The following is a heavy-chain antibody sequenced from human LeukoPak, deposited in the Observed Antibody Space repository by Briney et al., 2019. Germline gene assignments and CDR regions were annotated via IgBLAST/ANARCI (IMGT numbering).Heavy chain of an antibody. CDR1: GFTFSSYW. Sequence: GGSLRLSCAASGFTFSSYWMSWVRQAPGKGLEWVANIKQDGSEKYYVDSVKGRFTISRGNAKNSLYLQMNSLRAEDTAVYYCASTDNWNFDAFDIWGQGTMVTVSS. CDR2: IKQDGSEK. CDR3: ASTDNWNFDAFDI. V-gene: IGHV3-7*01. J-gene: IGHJ3*02. D-gene: IGHD1-7*01.